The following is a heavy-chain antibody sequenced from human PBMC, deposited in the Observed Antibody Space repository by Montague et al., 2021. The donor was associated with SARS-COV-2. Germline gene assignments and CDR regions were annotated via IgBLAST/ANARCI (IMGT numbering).Heavy chain of an antibody. CDR2: IYYSGST. J-gene: IGHJ4*02. Sequence: TLSLTCTVSGGSISSGGYYWSWIRQHPGKGLEWIGYIYYSGSTYYNPSLKSRVTISVDTSKNQFSLKLSSVTAADTAVYYCARASGKKTIFGVVISYFDYWGQGTLVTVSP. CDR1: GGSISSGGYY. V-gene: IGHV4-31*03. D-gene: IGHD3-3*01. CDR3: ARASGKKTIFGVVISYFDY.